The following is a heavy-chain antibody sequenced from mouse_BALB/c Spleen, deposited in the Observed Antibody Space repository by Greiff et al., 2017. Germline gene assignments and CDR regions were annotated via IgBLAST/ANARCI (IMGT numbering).Heavy chain of an antibody. CDR2: IRNKANGYTT. J-gene: IGHJ4*01. CDR1: GFTFTDYY. CDR3: ARDEYAMDY. Sequence: EVKLMESGGGLVQPGGSLRLSCATSGFTFTDYYMSWVRQPPGKALEWLGFIRNKANGYTTEYSASVKGRFTISRDNSQSILYLQMNTLRAEDSATYYCARDEYAMDYWGQGTSVTVSS. V-gene: IGHV7-3*02.